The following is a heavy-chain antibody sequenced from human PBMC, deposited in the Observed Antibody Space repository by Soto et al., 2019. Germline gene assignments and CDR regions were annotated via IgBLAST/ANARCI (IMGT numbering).Heavy chain of an antibody. J-gene: IGHJ3*02. CDR3: ARGGTRRYGFDI. CDR2: VYNNGDT. V-gene: IGHV4-59*01. CDR1: GGSISSYY. Sequence: QVQLHESGPGLMKPSETLSLTCTVSGGSISSYYWSWIRQSPGRELEWIGCVYNNGDTNYNPSLKSRVTVSIDTSKNQFSLKLTSVTAADTALYYCARGGTRRYGFDIWGQGTMVTVSS. D-gene: IGHD1-1*01.